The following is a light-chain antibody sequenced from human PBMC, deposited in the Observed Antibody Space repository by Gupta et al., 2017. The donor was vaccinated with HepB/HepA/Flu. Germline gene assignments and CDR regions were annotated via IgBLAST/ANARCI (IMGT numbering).Light chain of an antibody. CDR1: QSGRNSSNNKHY. CDR3: LQYYSIPRT. V-gene: IGKV4-1*01. J-gene: IGKJ1*01. CDR2: WVS. Sequence: DSVMTQSPASLAVSLGERATINCKSSQSGRNSSNNKHYLGWYQQKPGQPPKVLIYWVSTRESGVPDRFTGRGSGTDFTLTISSLQAEDVAVYFCLQYYSIPRTFGPGTNLEIK.